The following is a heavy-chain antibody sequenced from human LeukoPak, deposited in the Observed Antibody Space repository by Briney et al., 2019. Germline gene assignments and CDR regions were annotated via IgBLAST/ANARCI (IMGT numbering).Heavy chain of an antibody. J-gene: IGHJ4*02. CDR3: ARGSSWYDPIDY. D-gene: IGHD6-13*01. Sequence: GGSLRLSCAASGFTVCNNYMSWVRQAPGKGLEWVSIIYSGGSTYYADSVKGRFTIPRDNSKNTLYLQMNSLRAEDTAVYYCARGSSWYDPIDYWGQGTLVTVSS. V-gene: IGHV3-53*01. CDR1: GFTVCNNY. CDR2: IYSGGST.